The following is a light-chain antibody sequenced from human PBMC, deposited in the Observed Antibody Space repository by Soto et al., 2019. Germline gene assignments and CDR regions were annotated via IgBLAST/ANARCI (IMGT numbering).Light chain of an antibody. CDR3: CSYAGSYTFV. J-gene: IGLJ1*01. CDR2: DVS. V-gene: IGLV2-11*01. CDR1: SSDVGVYNY. Sequence: QSALAQPRSVSGSPGQSVTISCTGTSSDVGVYNYVSWYQQYPGKAPKIMIYDVSMRPSGVPDRFSGSKSDNTASLTISGLQAEDEADYYCCSYAGSYTFVFGIGTKVTVL.